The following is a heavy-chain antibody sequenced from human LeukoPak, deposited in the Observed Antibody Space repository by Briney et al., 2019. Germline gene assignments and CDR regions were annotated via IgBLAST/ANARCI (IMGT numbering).Heavy chain of an antibody. D-gene: IGHD6-13*01. V-gene: IGHV1-69*13. CDR2: IIPIFGTA. CDR1: GGTFTSYA. J-gene: IGHJ6*03. CDR3: ARGIENSVDRSWPPEYYYYMDV. Sequence: GASVKVSCKASGGTFTSYAISWVRQAPGQGLEWRGGIIPIFGTANYAQKFQGRVTITADESTSTAYMELSSLRSEDTAVYYCARGIENSVDRSWPPEYYYYMDVWGKGTTVTISS.